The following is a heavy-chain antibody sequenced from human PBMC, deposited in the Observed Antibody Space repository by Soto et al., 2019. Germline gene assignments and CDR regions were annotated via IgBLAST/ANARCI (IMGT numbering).Heavy chain of an antibody. Sequence: GGSLRLSCAASGFTFSIYGMHWVRQAPGKGLEWVPVISFDGSNIHYADSVEGRFTISRDNSKNTLYLQMNSLRLEDTAVYYCVLKSPGGSLSPPAARGQGSLVTVSS. CDR2: ISFDGSNI. J-gene: IGHJ4*02. CDR3: VLKSPGGSLSPPAA. CDR1: GFTFSIYG. V-gene: IGHV3-30*03. D-gene: IGHD5-12*01.